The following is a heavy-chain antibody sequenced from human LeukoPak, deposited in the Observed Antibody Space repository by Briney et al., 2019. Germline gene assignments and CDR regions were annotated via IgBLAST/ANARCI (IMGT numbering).Heavy chain of an antibody. D-gene: IGHD6-6*01. CDR1: GGSISSYY. Sequence: PSETLSLTCTVSGGSISSYYWSWIRQPPGKGLEWIGYIDYSGSTNYNPSLKSRVTISVDTSNNQFSLKLSSVTAADAAVYYCARKYSSSSGNWFDPWGQGTLVTVSS. J-gene: IGHJ5*02. V-gene: IGHV4-59*01. CDR3: ARKYSSSSGNWFDP. CDR2: IDYSGST.